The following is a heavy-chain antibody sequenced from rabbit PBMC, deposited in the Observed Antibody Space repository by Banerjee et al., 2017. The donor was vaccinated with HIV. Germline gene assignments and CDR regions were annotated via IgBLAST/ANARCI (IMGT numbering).Heavy chain of an antibody. D-gene: IGHD6-1*01. CDR1: GFSFNNNA. V-gene: IGHV1S45*01. CDR2: IYDGSSGSY. J-gene: IGHJ4*01. CDR3: ERNLIYASGDCTYCKLYYFYL. Sequence: QEQLEESGGGLVQPEGSLTLTCTAAGFSFNNNAMCWVRQAPGKGLERIACIYDGSSGSYGYASWVNGRFTISRAWSTAVTLPMTSLTVAVTAPYFCERNLIYASGDCTYCKLYYFYLWGPGTLVTVS.